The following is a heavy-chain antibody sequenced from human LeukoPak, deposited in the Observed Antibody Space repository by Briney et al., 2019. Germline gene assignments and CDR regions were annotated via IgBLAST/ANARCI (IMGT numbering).Heavy chain of an antibody. D-gene: IGHD2-2*01. CDR3: ARDAMSRTADY. J-gene: IGHJ4*02. CDR2: IKQDGSET. CDR1: GFTFSGYT. Sequence: GGSLRLSCAASGFTFSGYTMSWVRQAPGKGLEWVGNIKQDGSETYFVDSVKGRFTISRDNAKNSLYLQMNNLRAEDTAVCYCARDAMSRTADYWGQGTLVTVSS. V-gene: IGHV3-7*01.